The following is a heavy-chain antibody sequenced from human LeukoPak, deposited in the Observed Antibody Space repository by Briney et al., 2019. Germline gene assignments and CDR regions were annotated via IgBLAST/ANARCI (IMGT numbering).Heavy chain of an antibody. D-gene: IGHD5-18*01. CDR2: IYYRGST. J-gene: IGHJ4*02. Sequence: PGGSLRLSCAASGFTFSDYYMSWIRQPPGKGLEWIGSIYYRGSTYYNPSLKSRVTMSVDTSKNQFSLKLSSVTAADTAVYYCARRGDSHAVFDYWGQGTLVSVSS. V-gene: IGHV4-39*01. CDR3: ARRGDSHAVFDY. CDR1: GFTFSDYY.